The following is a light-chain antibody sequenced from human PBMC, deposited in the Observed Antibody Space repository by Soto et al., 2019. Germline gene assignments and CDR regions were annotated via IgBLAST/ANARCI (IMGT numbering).Light chain of an antibody. CDR3: QQLDTYPFS. CDR1: QGVNNS. V-gene: IGKV1-9*01. CDR2: AAS. Sequence: IQLTQSPSSLSASVGDRVTITCRASQGVNNSLTWYQQKPGKDPKLLIYAASTLQSGVPSRFSGSGSGADFTLTISSLQPDDFATYYCQQLDTYPFSFGPGTTLDIK. J-gene: IGKJ3*01.